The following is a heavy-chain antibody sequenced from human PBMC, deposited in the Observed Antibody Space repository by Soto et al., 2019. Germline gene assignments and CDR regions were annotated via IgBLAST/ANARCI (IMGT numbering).Heavy chain of an antibody. CDR2: ISYDGSNK. V-gene: IGHV3-30*18. Sequence: GSLRLSCAASGFTFSSYGMHWVRQAPGKGLEWVAVISYDGSNKYYADSVKGRFTISRDNSKNTLYLQMNSLRAEDTAVYYCAKDGYCTNGVCYFFDYWGQGTLVTVSS. CDR1: GFTFSSYG. J-gene: IGHJ4*02. CDR3: AKDGYCTNGVCYFFDY. D-gene: IGHD2-8*01.